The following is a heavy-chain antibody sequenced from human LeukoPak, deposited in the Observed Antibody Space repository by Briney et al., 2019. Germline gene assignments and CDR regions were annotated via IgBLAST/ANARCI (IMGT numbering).Heavy chain of an antibody. Sequence: PGGSLRLSCSASGFTFRNYYMTWLRQTPGKGLEWLSYISTSGDIMVYADSVKGRFTISRDNAKASLYLQMKSLGADDTAIYYCAKGHTYGMIWGQGALVTVSS. V-gene: IGHV3-11*01. CDR3: AKGHTYGMI. D-gene: IGHD5-18*01. J-gene: IGHJ4*02. CDR1: GFTFRNYY. CDR2: ISTSGDIM.